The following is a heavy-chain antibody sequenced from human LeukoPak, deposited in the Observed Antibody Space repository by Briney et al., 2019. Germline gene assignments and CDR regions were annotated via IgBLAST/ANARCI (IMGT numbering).Heavy chain of an antibody. CDR3: ARDGRGAFED. V-gene: IGHV3-30-3*01. Sequence: GGSLRLSCAASGFTFSSYAMHWVRQAPGKGLEWVAVISYDGSNKYYADSVKGRFTISRDNAKSSLDLQMNSLGAEDTAVYYCARDGRGAFEDWGQGILVTVSS. CDR1: GFTFSSYA. J-gene: IGHJ4*02. D-gene: IGHD3-10*01. CDR2: ISYDGSNK.